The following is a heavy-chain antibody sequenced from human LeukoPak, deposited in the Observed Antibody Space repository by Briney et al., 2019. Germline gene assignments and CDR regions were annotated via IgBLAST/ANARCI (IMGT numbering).Heavy chain of an antibody. CDR2: ISWNSGSI. CDR1: GFTFDDYA. D-gene: IGHD2-8*01. J-gene: IGHJ4*02. CDR3: ARDRNGRKTDY. Sequence: GGSLRLSCAASGFTFDDYAMHWVRQAPGKGLEWVSGISWNSGSIGYADSVKGRFTISRDNAKNSLYLQMNSLRAEDTAVYYCARDRNGRKTDYWGQGTLVTVSS. V-gene: IGHV3-9*01.